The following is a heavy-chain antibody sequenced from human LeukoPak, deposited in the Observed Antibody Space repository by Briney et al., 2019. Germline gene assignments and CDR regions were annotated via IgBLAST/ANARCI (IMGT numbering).Heavy chain of an antibody. D-gene: IGHD4-17*01. CDR3: AKEPDYGDYFDY. J-gene: IGHJ4*02. V-gene: IGHV3-74*01. CDR2: INEDGSIT. Sequence: GGSLRLSCAVSGFTFRTYWMHWVRQVPGEGLVWVSRINEDGSITNYADSVKGRFSISRDNSKNTLYLQMNSLRAEDTAVYYCAKEPDYGDYFDYWGQGTLVTVSS. CDR1: GFTFRTYW.